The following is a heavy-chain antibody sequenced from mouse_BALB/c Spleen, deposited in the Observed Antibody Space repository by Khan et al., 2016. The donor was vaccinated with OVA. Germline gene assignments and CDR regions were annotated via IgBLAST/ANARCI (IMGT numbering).Heavy chain of an antibody. V-gene: IGHV3-2*02. D-gene: IGHD1-1*01. CDR1: GYSITSNYA. CDR3: ARGNYYGYAMDY. J-gene: IGHJ4*01. Sequence: VQLQQSGPGLVKPSQSLSLTCTVTGYSITSNYAWNWIRQFPGNKLEWMGYISYSGSTNYNPSLKSRISITRDTSKNKFFLQVNSVTTEDTATYYCARGNYYGYAMDYWGQGTSITVSS. CDR2: ISYSGST.